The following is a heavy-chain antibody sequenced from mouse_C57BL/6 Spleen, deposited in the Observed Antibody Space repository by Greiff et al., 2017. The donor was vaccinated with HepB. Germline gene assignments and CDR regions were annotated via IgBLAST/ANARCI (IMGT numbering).Heavy chain of an antibody. CDR2: IYPGDGDT. CDR1: GYAFSSSW. Sequence: VQLQQSGPELVKPGASVKISCKASGYAFSSSWMNWVKQRPGKGLEWIGRIYPGDGDTNYNGKFKGKATLTADKSSSTAYMQLSSLTSEDSAVYFCARASYYYGSSYDYFDYWGQGTTLTVSS. CDR3: ARASYYYGSSYDYFDY. J-gene: IGHJ2*01. D-gene: IGHD1-1*01. V-gene: IGHV1-82*01.